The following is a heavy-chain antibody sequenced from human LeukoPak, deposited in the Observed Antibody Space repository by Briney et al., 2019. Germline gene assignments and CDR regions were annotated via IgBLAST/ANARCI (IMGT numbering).Heavy chain of an antibody. J-gene: IGHJ4*02. D-gene: IGHD3-3*01. CDR3: ARVIYPIFGVVRSRPGFDY. CDR2: IYYSGST. Sequence: PSETLSLTCTVSGGSISSSSYYWGWIRQPPGKGLEWIGSIYYSGSTYYNPSLKSRVTISVDTSKNQFSLKLSSVTAADTAVYYCARVIYPIFGVVRSRPGFDYWGQGTLVTVSS. CDR1: GGSISSSSYY. V-gene: IGHV4-39*07.